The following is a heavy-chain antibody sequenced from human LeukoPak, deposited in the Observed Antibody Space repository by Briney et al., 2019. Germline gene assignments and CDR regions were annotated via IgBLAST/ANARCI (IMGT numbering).Heavy chain of an antibody. CDR2: IWSDSTNK. Sequence: GGSLRLSCAACGFTFSTYAMHWVRQAPGKGLEWVAVIWSDSTNKYCADSVRGRFTISRDNSKNTLYLQMSSLRAEDTAMYYCARDRLTTVTTFHFDYWGQGTLVTVSS. CDR1: GFTFSTYA. D-gene: IGHD4-17*01. J-gene: IGHJ4*02. V-gene: IGHV3-33*01. CDR3: ARDRLTTVTTFHFDY.